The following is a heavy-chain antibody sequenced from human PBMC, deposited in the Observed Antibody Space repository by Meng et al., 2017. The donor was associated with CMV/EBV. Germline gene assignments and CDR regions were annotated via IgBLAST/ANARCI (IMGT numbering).Heavy chain of an antibody. CDR1: GGSISSSNYY. Sequence: SETLSLTCTVSGGSISSSNYYWGWIRQPPGKGLEWIGSIYYSGSTYYNPSLKSRVTISVDTSKNQFSLKLKSVTAADTAVYYCARLRGWQVGMDAWGQGTTVTVSS. J-gene: IGHJ6*02. D-gene: IGHD6-19*01. V-gene: IGHV4-39*01. CDR3: ARLRGWQVGMDA. CDR2: IYYSGST.